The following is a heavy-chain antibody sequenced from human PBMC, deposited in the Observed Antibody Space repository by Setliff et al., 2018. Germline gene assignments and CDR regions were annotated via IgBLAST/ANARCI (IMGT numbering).Heavy chain of an antibody. Sequence: PSETLSLTCSVSGGSITSDYWSWIRQPPGKGLEWIGYMYDSGRTNYNPSLKSRVTISTGTSKNQFSLKLNSVTAADTAVDYGTRGDTSTFWDWGQGTLVTVS. CDR3: TRGDTSTFWD. CDR1: GGSITSDY. V-gene: IGHV4-59*01. D-gene: IGHD3-16*01. J-gene: IGHJ4*02. CDR2: MYDSGRT.